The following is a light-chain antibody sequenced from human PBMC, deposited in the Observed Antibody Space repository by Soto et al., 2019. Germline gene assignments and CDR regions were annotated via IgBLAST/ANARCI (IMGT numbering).Light chain of an antibody. Sequence: QSVLTQPASVSGSPGQSITISCTGTVSDVGGYDSVSWYQQHPGRAPKLIIYGVNNRPSGVSNRFSASKSADTASLTISGLQAEDEANYYCCSYTKSTTYVFGNGTKVTVL. J-gene: IGLJ1*01. CDR3: CSYTKSTTYV. V-gene: IGLV2-14*03. CDR1: VSDVGGYDS. CDR2: GVN.